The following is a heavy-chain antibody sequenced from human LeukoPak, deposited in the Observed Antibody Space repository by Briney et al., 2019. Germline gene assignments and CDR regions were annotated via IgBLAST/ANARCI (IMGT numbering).Heavy chain of an antibody. V-gene: IGHV3-7*04. CDR3: AGMATITPFDY. D-gene: IGHD5-24*01. J-gene: IGHJ4*02. CDR2: IKQDGSEK. CDR1: GFTFDDYG. Sequence: GGSLRLSCAASGFTFDDYGMSWVRQAPGKGLEWVADIKQDGSEKNYVDSVKGRFTISRDNAKSSLYLQMNSLRAEDTAVYYCAGMATITPFDYWGQGTLVTVSS.